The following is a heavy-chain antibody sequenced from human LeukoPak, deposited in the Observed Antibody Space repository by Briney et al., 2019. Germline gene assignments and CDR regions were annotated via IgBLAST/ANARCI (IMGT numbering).Heavy chain of an antibody. V-gene: IGHV1-2*02. CDR1: GYTFTDYY. D-gene: IGHD2-15*01. Sequence: ASVKVSCKASGYTFTDYYVHWVRQAPGQGLEWMGWTNPNSDVTNYAQRFQGRVTLTRDTSISTAYMELKRLTSDDTAVYYCARSPKWGYYLDYCGQGTLVTVSS. CDR3: ARSPKWGYYLDY. J-gene: IGHJ4*02. CDR2: TNPNSDVT.